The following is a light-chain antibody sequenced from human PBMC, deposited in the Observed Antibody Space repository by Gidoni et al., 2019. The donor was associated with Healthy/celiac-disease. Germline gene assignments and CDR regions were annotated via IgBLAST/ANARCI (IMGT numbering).Light chain of an antibody. V-gene: IGKV1-39*01. CDR3: PQSYSTPPTWT. CDR1: QSISSY. J-gene: IGKJ1*01. Sequence: DIQMTQSPSSLSASVGDRVTITCRASQSISSYLHWYQQKPGKAPKLLIYAASSLQSGVPSRFSGSGSGTDFTLTISSLQPEDFATYYCPQSYSTPPTWTFGQGTKVEIK. CDR2: AAS.